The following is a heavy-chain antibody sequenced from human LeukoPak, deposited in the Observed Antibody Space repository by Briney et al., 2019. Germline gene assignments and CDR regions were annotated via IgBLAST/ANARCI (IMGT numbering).Heavy chain of an antibody. CDR3: ARDGYRLSGYFYYMDV. CDR2: INTHNGDT. V-gene: IGHV1-18*01. D-gene: IGHD2-2*03. CDR1: GYTFAIFG. J-gene: IGHJ6*03. Sequence: ASVKVSFKASGYTFAIFGITWVRQAPGQGLEWMGWINTHNGDTNYAQKLQGRVTMTTDTSTSTAYMELRSLRSDDTAVYYCARDGYRLSGYFYYMDVWGKGTTVTVSS.